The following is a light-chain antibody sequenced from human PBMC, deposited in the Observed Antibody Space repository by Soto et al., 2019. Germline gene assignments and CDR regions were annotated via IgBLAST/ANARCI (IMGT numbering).Light chain of an antibody. CDR2: GAS. J-gene: IGKJ1*01. CDR1: QSVSSSY. CDR3: QQYGSTAWT. Sequence: EIVLTQSPGTLSLSPGKRATLSCRASQSVSSSYLAWYQQKSGQAPRLLIYGASSRATGIPDRFSGSGSGTDFTLTISRLEPEDFAVYYCQQYGSTAWTFGQGTKVEIK. V-gene: IGKV3-20*01.